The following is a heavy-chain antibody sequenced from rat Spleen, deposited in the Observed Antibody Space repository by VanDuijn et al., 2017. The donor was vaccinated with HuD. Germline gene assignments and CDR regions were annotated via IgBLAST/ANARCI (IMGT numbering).Heavy chain of an antibody. J-gene: IGHJ4*01. CDR3: ATDGYFDGIYYAVYVMDA. Sequence: EVQLVESGGGLVQPGRSPKLSCAASGFTFSNYGMHWIRQAPTKGLEWVTSISPTGATTNYRDSVKGRFTISRDNAKNTLYLQMDSLRSEDSATYYCATDGYFDGIYYAVYVMDAWGQGASVTVSS. D-gene: IGHD1-12*02. CDR2: ISPTGATT. CDR1: GFTFSNYG. V-gene: IGHV5-19*01.